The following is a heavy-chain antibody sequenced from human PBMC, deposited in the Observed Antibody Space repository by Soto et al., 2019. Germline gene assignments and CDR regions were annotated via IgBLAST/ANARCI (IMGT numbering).Heavy chain of an antibody. V-gene: IGHV4-61*01. CDR2: FYYTGSI. CDR3: ARSMFYSDGINYSPVEY. D-gene: IGHD3-22*01. CDR1: GGSVSSGNYF. J-gene: IGHJ4*02. Sequence: QVQLQESGPGLVKPSETLSLTCTVSGGSVSSGNYFWSWILQPPGKGLEWIGYFYYTGSIKYNPSLKSRVTIFIDASKNQFSLRLSSVTAADTAVYYCARSMFYSDGINYSPVEYWGQGTLVTASS.